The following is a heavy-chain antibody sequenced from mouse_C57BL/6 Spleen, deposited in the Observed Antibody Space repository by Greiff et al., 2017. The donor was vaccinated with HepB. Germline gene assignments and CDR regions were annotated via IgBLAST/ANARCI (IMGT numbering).Heavy chain of an antibody. CDR1: GFTFSDYG. J-gene: IGHJ2*01. Sequence: EVKVIESGGGLVKPGGSLKLSCAASGFTFSDYGMHWVRQAPEKGLEWVAYISSGSSTIYYADTVKGRFTISRDNAKNTLFLQMTSLRSEDTAMYYWARPYYGSSPFDYWGQGTTLTVSS. CDR3: ARPYYGSSPFDY. V-gene: IGHV5-17*01. D-gene: IGHD1-1*01. CDR2: ISSGSSTI.